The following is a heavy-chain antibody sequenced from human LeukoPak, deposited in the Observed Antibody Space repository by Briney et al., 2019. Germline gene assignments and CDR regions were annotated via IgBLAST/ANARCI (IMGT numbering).Heavy chain of an antibody. CDR2: IYSGGST. CDR3: ASIMVRGPFGFDY. Sequence: PGGSLRLSCAASGFTFSSNYMSWVRQAPGKGLEWVSVIYSGGSTYYADSVKGRFTISRDNSKNTLYLQMNSLRAEDTAVYYCASIMVRGPFGFDYWGQGTLVTVSS. J-gene: IGHJ4*02. V-gene: IGHV3-53*01. CDR1: GFTFSSNY. D-gene: IGHD3-10*01.